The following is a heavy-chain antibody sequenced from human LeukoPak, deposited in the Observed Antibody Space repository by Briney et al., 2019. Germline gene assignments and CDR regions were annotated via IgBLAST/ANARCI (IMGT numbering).Heavy chain of an antibody. CDR2: IYSSGRT. CDR1: GGSISSYY. CDR3: ARDFDVVGVVTTAYYMDV. V-gene: IGHV4-4*07. J-gene: IGHJ6*03. D-gene: IGHD2-21*02. Sequence: SETLSLTCTVSGGSISSYYWSWIRQPAGNGLEWLGRIYSSGRTTYNPSLKSRVTMSVDTSNSLFSLKLSSVTAADTAVYYCARDFDVVGVVTTAYYMDVWGKGTTVTVSS.